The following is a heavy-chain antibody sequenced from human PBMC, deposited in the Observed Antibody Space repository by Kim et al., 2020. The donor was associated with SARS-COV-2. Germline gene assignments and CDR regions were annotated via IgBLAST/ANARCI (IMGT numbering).Heavy chain of an antibody. CDR3: ARRYISGRTRLFDY. V-gene: IGHV3-23*01. CDR2: IDGSGSST. Sequence: GGSLRLSCAASGFTFSSYAMSWVRQTPGKGLEWVASIDGSGSSTYYPDSVKGRFTISKDTSKNSLYLQMDSLRVEDTAVYHCARRYISGRTRLFDYWGQGTQVTVSS. D-gene: IGHD1-1*01. CDR1: GFTFSSYA. J-gene: IGHJ4*02.